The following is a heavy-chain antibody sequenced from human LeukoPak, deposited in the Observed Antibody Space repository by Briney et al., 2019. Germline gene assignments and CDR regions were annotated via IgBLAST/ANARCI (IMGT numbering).Heavy chain of an antibody. CDR3: ARESYGGNFDY. CDR1: GFTFNDYY. CDR2: ISSSGGTI. J-gene: IGHJ4*02. V-gene: IGHV3-11*01. D-gene: IGHD3-16*01. Sequence: GGSLRLSCAASGFTFNDYYMSWIRQAPGKGLEWISYISSSGGTIYYADSVKGRFTISRDNAKKSLYLQMNSLRAEDTAVYFCARESYGGNFDYWGQGTLVTVSS.